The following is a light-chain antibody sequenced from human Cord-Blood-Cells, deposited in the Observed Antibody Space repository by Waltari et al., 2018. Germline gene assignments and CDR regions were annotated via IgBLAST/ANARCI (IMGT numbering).Light chain of an antibody. V-gene: IGLV2-14*03. CDR2: DVS. Sequence: QSALTQPASVSGSPGQSITISCTGPSSDVGGYNYVSWYQHHPGKAPKLMIYDVSNRPSGVSNRFSGSKSGNTASLTISGLQAEDEADYYCSSYTSSSTLFGGGTKLTVL. CDR1: SSDVGGYNY. J-gene: IGLJ3*02. CDR3: SSYTSSSTL.